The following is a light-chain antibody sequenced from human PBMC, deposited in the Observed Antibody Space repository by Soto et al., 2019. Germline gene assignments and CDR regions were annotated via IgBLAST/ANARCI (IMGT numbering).Light chain of an antibody. Sequence: DIQRTQSPSTLSASVGDRVTITCRASHNIYSWLAWYQQQPGKAPSLLIHGASTLESGVPARFSGSGSGTESTLSIRSLKPDDFATYYCQQYNYYWTFGQGTKVDIK. CDR1: HNIYSW. V-gene: IGKV1-5*01. J-gene: IGKJ1*01. CDR3: QQYNYYWT. CDR2: GAS.